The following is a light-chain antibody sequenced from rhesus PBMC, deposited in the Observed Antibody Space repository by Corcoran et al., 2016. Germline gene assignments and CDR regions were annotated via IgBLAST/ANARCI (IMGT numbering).Light chain of an antibody. V-gene: IGKV3-24*04. J-gene: IGKJ1*01. CDR1: QSVSSY. CDR2: GAS. Sequence: EIVMTQSPATLALSPGERATLSCRSSQSVSSYLAWYQQQPGQAPRLLNYGASSRATGIPDRFSGSGAGTEFTLTISSLEPEDVGVYVCLQSSNWPQTFGQGTKVEIK. CDR3: LQSSNWPQT.